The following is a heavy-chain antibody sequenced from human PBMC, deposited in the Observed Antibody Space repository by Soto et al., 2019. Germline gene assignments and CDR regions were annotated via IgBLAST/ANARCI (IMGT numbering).Heavy chain of an antibody. CDR2: IYTGGST. D-gene: IGHD3-16*01. J-gene: IGHJ5*02. Sequence: EVQLVESGGGLIQPGGSLRLSCAASGFTVSSDYMSWVRQAPGKGLEWVSVIYTGGSTYYADSVKGRFTFSRDNSKNTLYLQMNSLRAEDTAVYYCARAYVCTPALVDPWGQGTLVTVSS. CDR3: ARAYVCTPALVDP. V-gene: IGHV3-53*01. CDR1: GFTVSSDY.